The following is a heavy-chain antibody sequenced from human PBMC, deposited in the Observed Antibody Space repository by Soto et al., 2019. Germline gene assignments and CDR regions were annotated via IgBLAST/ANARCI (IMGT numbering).Heavy chain of an antibody. CDR1: GGPVSGDDLY. CDR2: VYHTWTT. J-gene: IGHJ6*02. D-gene: IGHD6-19*01. V-gene: IGHV4-31*02. Sequence: SETLSLTCVVSGGPVSGDDLYWSWIRQLPGKGLEWIANVYHTWTTYYNPSLKSRVSMSVAPSQNQSSLILASVTAADTAVYYCARALVTYYSSRDYHSYFAIDVWAQGTSV. CDR3: ARALVTYYSSRDYHSYFAIDV.